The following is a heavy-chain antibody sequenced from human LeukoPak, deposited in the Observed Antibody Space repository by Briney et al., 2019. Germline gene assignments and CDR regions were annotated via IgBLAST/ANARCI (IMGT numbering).Heavy chain of an antibody. CDR2: LYSGGST. Sequence: GGSLRLSCAVSGFTVSSNYMSWVRQAPGKGLEWVSILYSGGSTYYADSVKGRFTISRDNSKNILYLQMNSLRAEDTAVYYCAKESAAVAGAPGDYWGQGTLVTVSS. D-gene: IGHD6-19*01. J-gene: IGHJ4*02. V-gene: IGHV3-66*01. CDR1: GFTVSSNY. CDR3: AKESAAVAGAPGDY.